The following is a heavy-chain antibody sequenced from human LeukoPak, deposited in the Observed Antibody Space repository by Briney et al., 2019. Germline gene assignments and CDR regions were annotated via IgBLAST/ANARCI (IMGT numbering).Heavy chain of an antibody. Sequence: GGSLRLSCAASGFTVSSNYMTWVRQAPGKGLEWVANIKEDGGENYYVDSVEGRFTISRDNTKNSLYLQMNTLRAEDAAMYYCARHPTRIAPGSMFDSWGQGTLVTVSS. CDR3: ARHPTRIAPGSMFDS. V-gene: IGHV3-7*05. J-gene: IGHJ4*02. D-gene: IGHD6-13*01. CDR1: GFTVSSNY. CDR2: IKEDGGEN.